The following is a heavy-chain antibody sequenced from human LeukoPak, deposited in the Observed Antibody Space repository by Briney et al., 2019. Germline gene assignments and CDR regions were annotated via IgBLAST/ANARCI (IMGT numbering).Heavy chain of an antibody. Sequence: SETLSLTCTVSGGSISSGSYYWSWIRQPAGKGLEWIGRIYTSGSTNYNPSLKSRVTISVDTSKNQFSLKLSSVTAADTAVYYCARDRSDYYFDYWGQGTLVTVSS. V-gene: IGHV4-61*02. CDR3: ARDRSDYYFDY. D-gene: IGHD2-21*02. J-gene: IGHJ4*02. CDR1: GGSISSGSYY. CDR2: IYTSGST.